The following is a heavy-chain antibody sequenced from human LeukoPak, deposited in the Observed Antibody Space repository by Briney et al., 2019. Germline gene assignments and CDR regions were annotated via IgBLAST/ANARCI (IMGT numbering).Heavy chain of an antibody. J-gene: IGHJ4*02. V-gene: IGHV3-7*05. Sequence: PGGSLRLSCAASGFMFSNYWMSWVRQAPGKGLEWVANIKQDGREEYYVDSLEGRFTISRDNAKNSLYLQMNSLRAEDTALYYCAREKEATGFFDYWGQGTLVTVSS. CDR2: IKQDGREE. CDR3: AREKEATGFFDY. CDR1: GFMFSNYW. D-gene: IGHD1-1*01.